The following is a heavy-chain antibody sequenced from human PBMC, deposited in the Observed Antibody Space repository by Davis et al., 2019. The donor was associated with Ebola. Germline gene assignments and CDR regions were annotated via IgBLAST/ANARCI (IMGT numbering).Heavy chain of an antibody. Sequence: PGGSLRLSCAASGFTFSDHYMDWVRQAPGKGLEWVGRTRNKANSYTAEYAASVKGRFTISRDDSKNSLFLQMNSLKTEDTAVYYCARVSFSTTVKTPSSFDIWGQGTMVTVSS. CDR3: ARVSFSTTVKTPSSFDI. J-gene: IGHJ3*02. CDR1: GFTFSDHY. V-gene: IGHV3-72*01. D-gene: IGHD4-23*01. CDR2: TRNKANSYTA.